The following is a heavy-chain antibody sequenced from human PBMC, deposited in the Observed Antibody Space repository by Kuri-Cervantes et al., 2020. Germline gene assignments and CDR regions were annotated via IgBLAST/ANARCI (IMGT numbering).Heavy chain of an antibody. V-gene: IGHV4-39*07. D-gene: IGHD6-13*01. CDR1: GGSISSSSYY. J-gene: IGHJ6*03. CDR2: IYYSGST. Sequence: SETLSLTCTVSGGSISSSSYYWGWIRQPPGKGPEWIGSIYYSGSTYDNPSLKRRVTISVDTSKNQFSLKLSSVTAADTAVYYCARVGVAAAGADYYYMDVWGKGTTVTVSS. CDR3: ARVGVAAAGADYYYMDV.